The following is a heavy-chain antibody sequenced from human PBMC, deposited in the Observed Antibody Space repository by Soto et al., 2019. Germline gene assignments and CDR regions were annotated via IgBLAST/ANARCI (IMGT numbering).Heavy chain of an antibody. Sequence: GGSLRLSCTASGFTFNNKWMHWIRQAPGKGLVWLSRIDGAAATTNYADSVKGRFTISRDNAKNIVFLHVNGLTDEDTAVYYCARGGAMGVDYWGQGTLVTVSS. CDR2: IDGAAATT. V-gene: IGHV3-74*01. CDR1: GFTFNNKW. J-gene: IGHJ4*02. CDR3: ARGGAMGVDY. D-gene: IGHD1-26*01.